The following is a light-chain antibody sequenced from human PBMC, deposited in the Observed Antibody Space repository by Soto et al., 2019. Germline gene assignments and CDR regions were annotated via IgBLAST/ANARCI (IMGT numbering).Light chain of an antibody. Sequence: QSALTQPASVSGSPGQSITISCTGTSSDVGGYNYVSWYQHHPGKAPKLMVYDVSNRPSGVSNRFSGSKSGNTASLTIAGLQADDEADYYCSSYTASSSFVLFGGGTKLTVL. V-gene: IGLV2-14*03. CDR2: DVS. CDR3: SSYTASSSFVL. J-gene: IGLJ2*01. CDR1: SSDVGGYNY.